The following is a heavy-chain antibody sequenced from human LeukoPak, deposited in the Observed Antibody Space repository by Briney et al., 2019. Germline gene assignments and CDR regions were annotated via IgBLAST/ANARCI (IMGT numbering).Heavy chain of an antibody. CDR1: GYIFKKYG. V-gene: IGHV1-18*01. CDR2: ISPDNDNR. Sequence: ASVKVSCKASGYIFKKYGINWVRQAPGQGLEWVGWISPDNDNRNYAQKFNGRVTMTTDTSASTVHMELRSLTSDDTAVYYCAREDFTVATALGDYYYYHMDVWGTGTTVTVSS. CDR3: AREDFTVATALGDYYYYHMDV. J-gene: IGHJ6*04. D-gene: IGHD3-16*01.